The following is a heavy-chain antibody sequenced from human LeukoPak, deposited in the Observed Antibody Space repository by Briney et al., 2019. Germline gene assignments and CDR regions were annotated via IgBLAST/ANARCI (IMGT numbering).Heavy chain of an antibody. CDR1: GGSISSSSYY. V-gene: IGHV4-61*01. CDR2: IYYSGST. D-gene: IGHD6-13*01. CDR3: ARVTGYMTEDYFDY. J-gene: IGHJ4*02. Sequence: SETLSLTCTVSGGSISSSSYYWSWIRQPPGKGLGWIGYIYYSGSTNYNPSLKSRVTISVDTSKNQFSLRLSSVTAADTAVYYCARVTGYMTEDYFDYWGQGTLITVSS.